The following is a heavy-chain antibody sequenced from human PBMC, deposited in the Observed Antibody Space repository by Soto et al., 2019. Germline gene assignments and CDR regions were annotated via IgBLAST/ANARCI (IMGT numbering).Heavy chain of an antibody. Sequence: ASVKVSCKASGYTFTSYGISWVRQAPGQGLEWMGGIISIFGTADYAQKFQGRVTITADESTSTAYMELSSLRSEDTAVYYCASHSGSSPEGRYYYGMDVWGQGTTVTVSS. V-gene: IGHV1-69*13. CDR1: GYTFTSYG. CDR2: IISIFGTA. D-gene: IGHD1-26*01. CDR3: ASHSGSSPEGRYYYGMDV. J-gene: IGHJ6*02.